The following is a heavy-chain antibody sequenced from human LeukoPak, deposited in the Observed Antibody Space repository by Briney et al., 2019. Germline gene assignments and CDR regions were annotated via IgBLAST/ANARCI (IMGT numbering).Heavy chain of an antibody. CDR3: ARHRISNWFDP. Sequence: SETLSLTCAVYGGSFSGYYRSWIRQPPGKGLEWIGEINHSGSTNYNPSLKSRVTISVDTSKNQFSLRLSSVTAADTAVYYCARHRISNWFDPWGQGTLVTVSS. CDR1: GGSFSGYY. CDR2: INHSGST. J-gene: IGHJ5*02. V-gene: IGHV4-34*01.